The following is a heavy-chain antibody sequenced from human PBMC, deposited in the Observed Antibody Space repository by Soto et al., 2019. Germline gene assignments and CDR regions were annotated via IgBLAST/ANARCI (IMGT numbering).Heavy chain of an antibody. CDR3: ARLDHDDVWWSYRHDDAFDI. Sequence: SETLSLTCTVSGGSISSSSYYWGWIRQPPGKGLDWIGSIYYSGSTYYNPSLKSRVTISVDTSKNQFSLKLSSVTAADTAVYYCARLDHDDVWWSYRHDDAFDIWGQGTMVTVSS. D-gene: IGHD3-16*02. CDR1: GGSISSSSYY. CDR2: IYYSGST. V-gene: IGHV4-39*01. J-gene: IGHJ3*02.